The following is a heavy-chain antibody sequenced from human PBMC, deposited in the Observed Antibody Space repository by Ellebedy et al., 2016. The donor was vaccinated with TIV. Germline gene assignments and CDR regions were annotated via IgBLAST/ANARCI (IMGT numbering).Heavy chain of an antibody. CDR2: MDPRLGTV. CDR1: GDTFSNHA. D-gene: IGHD5-24*01. Sequence: AASVKVSCKASGDTFSNHAFNWVRQAPGQELEWMGRMDPRLGTVKYAQKFQGRVTITADKSTSTAYIELSSLRSDDTAVYYCARWDGYDEKFQGPFDLWGQGTQVTVSS. V-gene: IGHV1-69*04. J-gene: IGHJ4*02. CDR3: ARWDGYDEKFQGPFDL.